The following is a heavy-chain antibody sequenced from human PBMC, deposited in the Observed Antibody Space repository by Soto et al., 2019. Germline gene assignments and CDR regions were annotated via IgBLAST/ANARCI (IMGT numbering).Heavy chain of an antibody. CDR3: AREVLYYDSSGYSWDDAFDI. CDR1: GGSISSGDYS. D-gene: IGHD3-22*01. Sequence: PSETLSLTCAVSGGSISSGDYSWSWIRQPPGKGLEWIGFIYQSGSTYYNPSLESRVTMSIDRSRSQFSLKLNSVTAADTAVYYCAREVLYYDSSGYSWDDAFDIWGQGTTVTVSS. V-gene: IGHV4-30-2*01. J-gene: IGHJ3*02. CDR2: IYQSGST.